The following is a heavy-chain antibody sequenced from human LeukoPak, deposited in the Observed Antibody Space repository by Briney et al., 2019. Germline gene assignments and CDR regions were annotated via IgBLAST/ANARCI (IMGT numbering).Heavy chain of an antibody. D-gene: IGHD1/OR15-1a*01. V-gene: IGHV3-30-3*01. CDR3: VKGLVRTTMSYSVDY. J-gene: IGHJ4*02. CDR1: GFTFSSYA. CDR2: ISYDGSNK. Sequence: GGSLRLSCAASGFTFSSYAMHWVRQAPGKGLEWVAVISYDGSNKYYADSVKGRFTISRDNSKNTLYLQMNSLRAEDTAVYYCVKGLVRTTMSYSVDYWGQGALVTVSS.